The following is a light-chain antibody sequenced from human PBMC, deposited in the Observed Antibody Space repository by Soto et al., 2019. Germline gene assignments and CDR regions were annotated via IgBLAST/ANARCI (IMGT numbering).Light chain of an antibody. CDR1: QSVNIY. J-gene: IGKJ4*01. Sequence: EIVMTQSPATLSVSPGERATLSCRASQSVNIYLAWYQQKPGQAPRLLIFGASYRATGIPARLSGSGSGTEFNLTIGSLQSDDFAVYFCQQDDDWLRLTFGGGTKVEIK. V-gene: IGKV3D-15*01. CDR3: QQDDDWLRLT. CDR2: GAS.